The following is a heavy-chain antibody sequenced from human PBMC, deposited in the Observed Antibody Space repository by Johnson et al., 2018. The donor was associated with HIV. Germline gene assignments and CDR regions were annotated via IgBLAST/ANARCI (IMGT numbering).Heavy chain of an antibody. J-gene: IGHJ3*02. D-gene: IGHD5-24*01. Sequence: VQLVESGGGVVQPGGSLRLSCAASGFTVSSNYMNWVRQPPGKGLEWVSVIYTGGSTDYADSVEGRFTISRDNSKNTMYLQMNSLRAEDTAVYYCAKDCGRWLQSDAFDIWGQGTMVTVSS. CDR3: AKDCGRWLQSDAFDI. V-gene: IGHV3-53*01. CDR2: IYTGGST. CDR1: GFTVSSNY.